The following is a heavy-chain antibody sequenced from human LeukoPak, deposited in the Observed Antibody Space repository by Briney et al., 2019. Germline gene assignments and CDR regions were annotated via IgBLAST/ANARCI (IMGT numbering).Heavy chain of an antibody. J-gene: IGHJ4*02. CDR1: GFTFSDYY. CDR2: ISSSSSYT. CDR3: ARVHAKSWLFDY. D-gene: IGHD3-9*01. Sequence: GGSLRLSCAASGFTFSDYYVSWIRQAPGKGLEWVSYISSSSSYTNYADSVKGRFTISRDNAKRSLNLQMSSLRAEDTAVYYCARVHAKSWLFDYWGQGTLVTVST. V-gene: IGHV3-11*05.